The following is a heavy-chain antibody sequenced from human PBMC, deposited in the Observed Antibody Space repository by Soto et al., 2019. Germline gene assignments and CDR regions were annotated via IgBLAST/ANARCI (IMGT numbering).Heavy chain of an antibody. CDR3: ARYKSNYYYGMDV. CDR2: IYYSGIT. CDR1: GGSISSYY. D-gene: IGHD1-20*01. J-gene: IGHJ6*02. Sequence: QVQLQESGPGLVKPSETLSLTCTVSGGSISSYYWSWIRQPPGKGLEWIGYIYYSGITNYNPSLKSRVTISVDTSKNQFSLKLSSVTAADTAVYYWARYKSNYYYGMDVWGQGTTGTVSS. V-gene: IGHV4-59*01.